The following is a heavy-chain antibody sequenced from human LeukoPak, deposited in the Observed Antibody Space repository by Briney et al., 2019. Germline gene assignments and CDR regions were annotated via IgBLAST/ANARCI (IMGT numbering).Heavy chain of an antibody. CDR3: ARVRIGSITGTQETYYFDY. D-gene: IGHD1-20*01. CDR2: IYYSGST. J-gene: IGHJ4*02. Sequence: SETLSLTCTVSGGSISSYYWSWIRQPPGKGLEWIGYIYYSGSTNYNPSLKSRVTISVDTSKNQFSLKLSSVTAADTAVYYCARVRIGSITGTQETYYFDYWGQGTLVTVSS. V-gene: IGHV4-59*01. CDR1: GGSISSYY.